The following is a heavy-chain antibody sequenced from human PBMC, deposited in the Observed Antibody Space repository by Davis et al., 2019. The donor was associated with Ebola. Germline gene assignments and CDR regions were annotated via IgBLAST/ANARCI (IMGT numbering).Heavy chain of an antibody. V-gene: IGHV3-33*08. D-gene: IGHD7-27*01. CDR2: IWYDGSNK. J-gene: IGHJ2*01. CDR1: GFTFSSYG. Sequence: GGSLRLSCAASGFTFSSYGMHWVRQAPGKGLEWVAVIWYDGSNKYYADSVKGRFTISRDNSKNTLYLQMNSLRAEDTAVYYCARNNWGGLNWYFDLWGRGTLVTVSS. CDR3: ARNNWGGLNWYFDL.